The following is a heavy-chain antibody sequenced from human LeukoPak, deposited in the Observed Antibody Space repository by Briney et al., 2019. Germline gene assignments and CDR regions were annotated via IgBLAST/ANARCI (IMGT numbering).Heavy chain of an antibody. CDR1: GFTFSDYA. D-gene: IGHD3-22*01. CDR2: ITGGGRT. J-gene: IGHJ4*02. Sequence: GGSLRLSCAVSGFTFSDYAMRWVRQAPGKGPEWVSAITGGGRTYYAASVKGRFTISRDSSKNTLYLQMNSLRAEDTAIYYCAKRGYYDSGALRAPFEYWGQGTLVTVSS. CDR3: AKRGYYDSGALRAPFEY. V-gene: IGHV3-23*01.